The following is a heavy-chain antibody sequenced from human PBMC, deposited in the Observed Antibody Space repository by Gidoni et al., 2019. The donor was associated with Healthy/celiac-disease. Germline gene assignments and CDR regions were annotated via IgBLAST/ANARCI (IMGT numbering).Heavy chain of an antibody. J-gene: IGHJ6*03. CDR1: GGSFSGYY. V-gene: IGHV4-34*01. D-gene: IGHD3-3*01. Sequence: QVQLQQWGAGLLKPSETLSLTCAVYGGSFSGYYWSWIRQPPGKGLEWIGEINHSGSTNYNPSLKSRVTISVDTSKNQFSLKLSSVTAADTAVYYCAREFGYYYYYYMDVWGKGTTVTVSS. CDR2: INHSGST. CDR3: AREFGYYYYYYMDV.